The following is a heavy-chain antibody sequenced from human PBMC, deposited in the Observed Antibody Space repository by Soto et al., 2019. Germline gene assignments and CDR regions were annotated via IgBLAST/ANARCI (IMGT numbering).Heavy chain of an antibody. CDR1: GYTFTGYY. CDR3: ARTHCISTSCYSPYYYYGMDV. V-gene: IGHV1-18*04. Sequence: GASVKVSCKASGYTFTGYYINWVRQAPGQGLEWMGLIIAYNGNTNYAQKLQGRVTTTTDTSTSTAYMELRSLRSDDTAVYYCARTHCISTSCYSPYYYYGMDVWGQGTTVTVSS. J-gene: IGHJ6*02. D-gene: IGHD2-2*01. CDR2: IIAYNGNT.